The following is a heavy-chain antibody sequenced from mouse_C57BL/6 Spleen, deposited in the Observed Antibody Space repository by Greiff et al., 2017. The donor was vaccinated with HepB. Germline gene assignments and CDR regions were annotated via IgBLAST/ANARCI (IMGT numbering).Heavy chain of an antibody. CDR3: TAYYYGSKEGYFDV. D-gene: IGHD1-1*01. CDR2: IDPENGDT. CDR1: GFNIKDDY. Sequence: EVQLQQSGAELVRPGASVKLSCTASGFNIKDDYMHWVKQRPEQGLEWIGWIDPENGDTEYASKFQGKATITADTSSNTAYLQLSSLTSEDTAVYYCTAYYYGSKEGYFDVWGTGTTVTVSS. V-gene: IGHV14-4*01. J-gene: IGHJ1*03.